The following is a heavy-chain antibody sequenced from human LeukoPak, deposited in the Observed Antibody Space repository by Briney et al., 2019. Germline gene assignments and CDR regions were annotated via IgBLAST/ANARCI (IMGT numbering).Heavy chain of an antibody. J-gene: IGHJ4*02. Sequence: GASVKVSCKASGYTFTGYYMHWVRQAPGQGLEWMGWINPNSGGTNYAQKFNGRVTMTRDTSISTAYMEMSRLRSDDTAVYYCARVQGYCTDGRCLFWGQGTLVTVSS. CDR1: GYTFTGYY. D-gene: IGHD2-8*01. CDR2: INPNSGGT. CDR3: ARVQGYCTDGRCLF. V-gene: IGHV1-2*02.